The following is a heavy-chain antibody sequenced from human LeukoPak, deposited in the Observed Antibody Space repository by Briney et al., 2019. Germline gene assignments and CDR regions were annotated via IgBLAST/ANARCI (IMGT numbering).Heavy chain of an antibody. D-gene: IGHD4-11*01. V-gene: IGHV4-59*02. CDR3: ARGVLTTVSYYMDV. CDR1: GGSVSSHQ. J-gene: IGHJ6*03. Sequence: PSETPSLTCTVSGGSVSSHQWSWIRQPPGKGLEWIGYIYYSGSTNYNPSLKSRFTISIDTSNNRFSLMLSSVTAADTAVYYCARGVLTTVSYYMDVWGKGTTVTVSS. CDR2: IYYSGST.